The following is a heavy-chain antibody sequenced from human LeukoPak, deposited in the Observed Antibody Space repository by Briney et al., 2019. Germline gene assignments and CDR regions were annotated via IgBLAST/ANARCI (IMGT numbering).Heavy chain of an antibody. CDR3: AKEAAAAGTSYYYYYMDV. CDR2: ISYDGSNK. D-gene: IGHD6-13*01. V-gene: IGHV3-30*04. J-gene: IGHJ6*03. CDR1: GFTFSSYA. Sequence: GGSLRLSCAASGFTFSSYAMHWVRQAPGKGLEWVAVISYDGSNKYYADSVKGRFTISRDNSKNTLYLQMNSLRAEDTAVYYCAKEAAAAGTSYYYYYMDVWGKGTTVTVSS.